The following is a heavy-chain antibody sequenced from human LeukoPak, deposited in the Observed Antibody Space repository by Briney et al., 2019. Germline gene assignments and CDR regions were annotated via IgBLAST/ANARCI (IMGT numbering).Heavy chain of an antibody. V-gene: IGHV1-8*01. D-gene: IGHD6-13*01. Sequence: ASVKVSCQASGYTFTSYDINWVRQATGQGLEWMGWMNPNSGNTGYAQKFQGRVTMTRNTSISTAYMELSSLRSEDTAVYCCARGSYSSLYYYYYGMDVWGQGTTVTVSS. CDR2: MNPNSGNT. J-gene: IGHJ6*02. CDR1: GYTFTSYD. CDR3: ARGSYSSLYYYYYGMDV.